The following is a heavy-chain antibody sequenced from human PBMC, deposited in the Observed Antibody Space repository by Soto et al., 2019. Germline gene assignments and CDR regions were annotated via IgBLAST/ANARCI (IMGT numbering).Heavy chain of an antibody. V-gene: IGHV3-48*01. Sequence: PGGSLRLSCAASGFTFSSYSMNWVRQAPGKGLEWVSYISSSSSTIYYADSVKGRFTISRDNAKNSLYLQMNSLRAEDTAVYYCARGPEKLLIVVVPAAIFDYWGQGTLVTVSS. CDR2: ISSSSSTI. J-gene: IGHJ4*02. CDR1: GFTFSSYS. CDR3: ARGPEKLLIVVVPAAIFDY. D-gene: IGHD2-2*01.